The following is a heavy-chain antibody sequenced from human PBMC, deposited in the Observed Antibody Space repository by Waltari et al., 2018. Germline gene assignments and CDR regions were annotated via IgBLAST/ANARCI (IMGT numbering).Heavy chain of an antibody. CDR3: ARGSGY. V-gene: IGHV4-61*02. D-gene: IGHD3-3*01. CDR2: IYTSGST. CDR1: GGSISSGSYY. J-gene: IGHJ4*02. Sequence: QVQLQESGPGLVKPSQTLSLTCTVSGGSISSGSYYWSWIRQPAGKGLEWIGRIYTSGSTNYNPALNSRVTISVDTSKNQFSLKLSSVTAADTAVYYCARGSGYWGQGTLVTVSS.